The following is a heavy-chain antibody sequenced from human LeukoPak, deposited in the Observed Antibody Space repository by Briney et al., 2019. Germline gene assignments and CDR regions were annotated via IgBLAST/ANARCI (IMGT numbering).Heavy chain of an antibody. CDR3: AREDALILGATLSFDP. J-gene: IGHJ5*02. CDR1: GGSISNSF. D-gene: IGHD1-26*01. V-gene: IGHV4-4*07. CDR2: IDLFGNT. Sequence: SETLSLTCTVSGGSISNSFWSWIRQSAGEGLEWIGRIDLFGNTNYNPSLKSRATISIDKSKNQFSLNLRSVTAADTAVYYCAREDALILGATLSFDPWGQGTLVTVSS.